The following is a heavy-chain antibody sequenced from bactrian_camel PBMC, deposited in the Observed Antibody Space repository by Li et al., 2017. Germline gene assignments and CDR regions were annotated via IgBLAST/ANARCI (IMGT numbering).Heavy chain of an antibody. D-gene: IGHD4*01. Sequence: HVQLVESGGGSVQAGGSLRLSCTTSGGCMGWFRQAPGKEREAVAVIDSIGGSSGTSYADSVKGRFTISQDNAKKTLYLQMNSLKTEDTAMYYCATGVTPEDYYSDYDAVLCFGYWGQGTQVTVS. CDR2: IDSIGGSSGT. V-gene: IGHV3S54*01. J-gene: IGHJ6*01. CDR1: GGC. CDR3: ATGVTPEDYYSDYDAVLCFGY.